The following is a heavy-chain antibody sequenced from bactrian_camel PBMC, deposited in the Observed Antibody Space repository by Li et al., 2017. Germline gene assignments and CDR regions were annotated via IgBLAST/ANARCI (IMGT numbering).Heavy chain of an antibody. Sequence: HVQLVESGGELVQPGGSLRLSCTASGSNFDGNAMAWFRQAPGKERTEVSCVSRSGRTPYYADSVKGRFTISREHDSNTMFLQMNRLLPEDTAMYYCCMVCIGSLIPEASTYWGRGTQVTVS. V-gene: IGHV3S60*01. J-gene: IGHJ4*01. CDR2: VSRSGRTP. CDR3: CMVCIGSLIPEASTY. CDR1: GSNFDGNA. D-gene: IGHD3*01.